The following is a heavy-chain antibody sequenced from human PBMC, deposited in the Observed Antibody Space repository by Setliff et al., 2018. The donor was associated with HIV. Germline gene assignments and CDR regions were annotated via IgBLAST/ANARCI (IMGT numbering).Heavy chain of an antibody. CDR3: ARGGTVSADFDS. V-gene: IGHV4-39*07. Sequence: SETLSLTCTVSGDSFNGSHYLWGWIRQPPGKGLEWIGSIYYSGSAYYNPSFKSRVTLSVDTSENQFSLRLSSVTAADAAVYFCARGGTVSADFDSWGQGTLVTVSS. J-gene: IGHJ4*02. CDR1: GDSFNGSHYL. D-gene: IGHD6-19*01. CDR2: IYYSGSA.